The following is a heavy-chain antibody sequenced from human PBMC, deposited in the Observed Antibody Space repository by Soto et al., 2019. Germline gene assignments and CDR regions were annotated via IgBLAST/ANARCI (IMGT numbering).Heavy chain of an antibody. CDR1: GFNFASTW. CDR3: TSSGWYDDY. D-gene: IGHD6-19*01. CDR2: IKSNIDGGAT. Sequence: EEHLVESGGGLVKPGGSLGVSCAASGFNFASTWMNWVRQAPGKGLAWVGRIKSNIDGGATDYAVPMKGRFFISRDDSKNTLYLQFNSLKAEDTAVYFCTSSGWYDDYWGQGTLVTVSS. J-gene: IGHJ4*02. V-gene: IGHV3-15*07.